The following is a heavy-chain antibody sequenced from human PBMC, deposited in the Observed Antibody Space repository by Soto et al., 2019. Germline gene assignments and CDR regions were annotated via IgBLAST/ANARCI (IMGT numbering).Heavy chain of an antibody. Sequence: GALRLSCAASGFTFSSYAMSWVRQAPGKGLEWVSAISGSGGSTYYADSVKGRFTISRDNSKNTLYLQMNSLRAEDTAVYYCAKDESLIHDYGDYGIVGMDVWGQGTTVTVSS. V-gene: IGHV3-23*01. CDR2: ISGSGGST. CDR3: AKDESLIHDYGDYGIVGMDV. J-gene: IGHJ6*02. D-gene: IGHD4-17*01. CDR1: GFTFSSYA.